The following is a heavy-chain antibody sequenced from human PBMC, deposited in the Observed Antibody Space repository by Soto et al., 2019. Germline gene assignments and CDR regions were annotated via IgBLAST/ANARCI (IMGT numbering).Heavy chain of an antibody. D-gene: IGHD3-10*01. Sequence: QVQLVQSGAEVKKPGASVKVSCKASGYTFTSYGINWVRQAPGQGLEWMGWINTHDGNTNHAQKFQGRDTLTPDTSTSTAYMELRSLGSDDTAVYYCAASQEFDYWGQGALITVSS. CDR2: INTHDGNT. J-gene: IGHJ4*02. V-gene: IGHV1-18*01. CDR3: AASQEFDY. CDR1: GYTFTSYG.